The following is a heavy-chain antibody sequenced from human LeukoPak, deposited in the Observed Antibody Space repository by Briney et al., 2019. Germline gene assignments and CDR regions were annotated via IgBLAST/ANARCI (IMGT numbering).Heavy chain of an antibody. CDR3: TKDPMVRGLTYDY. V-gene: IGHV3-23*01. D-gene: IGHD3-10*01. CDR1: GFTFSSYA. Sequence: GGSLRLSWAASGFTFSSYAMSWVRQAPGQGLEWVSGISGSGGRTYYADSLKGLFTISRDNSKNTLYLQMNSLRAEDTAVYYCTKDPMVRGLTYDYWGQGTLVTVSS. CDR2: ISGSGGRT. J-gene: IGHJ4*02.